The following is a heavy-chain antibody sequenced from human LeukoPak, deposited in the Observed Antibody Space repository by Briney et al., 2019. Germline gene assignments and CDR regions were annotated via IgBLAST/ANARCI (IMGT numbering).Heavy chain of an antibody. Sequence: GGSLRLSCAASGFTFSSYSMNWVRQAPGKGLEWVSSISSSSYIYYADSVKGRFTISRDNAKNSLYLQMNSLRAEDTAVYYCARAMTAMVIDYWGQGTLVTVSS. CDR2: ISSSSYI. D-gene: IGHD5-18*01. CDR1: GFTFSSYS. V-gene: IGHV3-21*01. J-gene: IGHJ4*02. CDR3: ARAMTAMVIDY.